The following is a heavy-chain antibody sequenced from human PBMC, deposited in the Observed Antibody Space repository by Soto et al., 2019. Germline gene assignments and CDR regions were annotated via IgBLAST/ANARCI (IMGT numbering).Heavy chain of an antibody. Sequence: GGSLRLSCAAPGFNFNIYAMTWDRQAPGKGLEWVSTTGATGRTTYYADSVKGRFTVSRDNSKNTLDLQMSNLRAEDTAVYYCATVHNTSRSFDYWGQGTLVTVSS. J-gene: IGHJ4*02. CDR3: ATVHNTSRSFDY. D-gene: IGHD1-20*01. V-gene: IGHV3-23*01. CDR1: GFNFNIYA. CDR2: TGATGRTT.